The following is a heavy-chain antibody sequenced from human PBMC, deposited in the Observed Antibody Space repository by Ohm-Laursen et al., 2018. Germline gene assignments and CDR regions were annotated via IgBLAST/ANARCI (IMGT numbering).Heavy chain of an antibody. CDR3: ARSSPDSSGYLDFDY. CDR2: MNPNSGST. Sequence: GSSVKVSCKASGYTFSSYDIHWVRQATGQGLEWMGWMNPNSGSTGYAQKFRGRVIMTRNTSINTAYMELSSLRSEDTAVYYCARSSPDSSGYLDFDYWGQGTLVTVSS. J-gene: IGHJ4*02. CDR1: GYTFSSYD. D-gene: IGHD3-22*01. V-gene: IGHV1-8*01.